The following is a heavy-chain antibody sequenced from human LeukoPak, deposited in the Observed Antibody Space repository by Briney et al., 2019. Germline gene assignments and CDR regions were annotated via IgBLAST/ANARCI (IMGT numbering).Heavy chain of an antibody. CDR2: INAGNGNT. J-gene: IGHJ4*02. Sequence: ASVKVSCKASEYTYTSYAMHWVRQAPGQRLEWMGWINAGNGNTKYSQKFQGRVTITRDTSASTAYMELSSLRSEDTAVYYCARARITGTTWGFDYWGQGTLVTVSS. D-gene: IGHD1-20*01. CDR1: EYTYTSYA. CDR3: ARARITGTTWGFDY. V-gene: IGHV1-3*01.